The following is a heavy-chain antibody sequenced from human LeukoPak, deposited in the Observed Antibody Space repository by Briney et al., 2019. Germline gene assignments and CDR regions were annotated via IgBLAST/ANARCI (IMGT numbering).Heavy chain of an antibody. CDR2: IYTSGST. CDR3: ARGLGGSYKSSYETDAFDI. CDR1: GGSISSYY. Sequence: PSETLSLTCTVSGGSISSYYWSWIRQPAGKGLEWIGRIYTSGSTNYNPSLKSRVTMSVDTSKSQFSLKLSSVTAADTAVYYCARGLGGSYKSSYETDAFDIWGQGTMVTVSS. V-gene: IGHV4-4*07. D-gene: IGHD1-26*01. J-gene: IGHJ3*02.